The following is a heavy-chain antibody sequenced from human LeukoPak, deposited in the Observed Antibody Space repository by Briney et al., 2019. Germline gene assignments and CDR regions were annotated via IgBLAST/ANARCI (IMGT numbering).Heavy chain of an antibody. D-gene: IGHD6-13*01. CDR1: GGSISSYY. Sequence: PSGTLSLTCTVSGGSISSYYWSWIRQPPGKGLEWIGYIYYSGSTNYNPSLKSRVTISVDTSKNQFSLKLSSVTAADTAVYYCAARPIAAANWFDPWGQGTLVTVSS. J-gene: IGHJ5*02. V-gene: IGHV4-59*08. CDR3: AARPIAAANWFDP. CDR2: IYYSGST.